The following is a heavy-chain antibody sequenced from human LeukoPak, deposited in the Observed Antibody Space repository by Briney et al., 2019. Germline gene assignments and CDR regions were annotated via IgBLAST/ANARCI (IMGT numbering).Heavy chain of an antibody. J-gene: IGHJ4*02. Sequence: SETLSLTCAVSDYSISSGYYWGWIRQPPGKGLEWIGSIYHSGSTYYNPSLKSRVTISVDTSKNQFSLKLSSVTAADTAVYYCASRDCSGGSCYSGEYFDYWGQGTLVTVSS. D-gene: IGHD2-15*01. CDR1: DYSISSGYY. CDR2: IYHSGST. CDR3: ASRDCSGGSCYSGEYFDY. V-gene: IGHV4-38-2*01.